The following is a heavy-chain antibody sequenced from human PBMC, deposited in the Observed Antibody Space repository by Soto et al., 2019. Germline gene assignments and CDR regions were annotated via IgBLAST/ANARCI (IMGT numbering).Heavy chain of an antibody. CDR3: ARGDRIAVAGDGDYFDY. CDR2: IIPILGIA. J-gene: IGHJ4*02. V-gene: IGHV1-69*04. Sequence: SVELCCKESGEGLASCGRRWVQQEKKQGLEWMGRIIPILGIANYAQKFQGRVTITADKSTSTAYMELSSLRSEDTAVYYCARGDRIAVAGDGDYFDYWGQGTLVTVSS. CDR1: GEGLASCG. D-gene: IGHD6-19*01.